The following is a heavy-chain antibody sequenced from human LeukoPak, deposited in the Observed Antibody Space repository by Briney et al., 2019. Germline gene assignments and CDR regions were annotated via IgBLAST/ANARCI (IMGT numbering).Heavy chain of an antibody. CDR3: AREDGSSYYCDY. J-gene: IGHJ4*02. D-gene: IGHD1-26*01. V-gene: IGHV3-48*04. CDR2: ISSSGSTI. CDR1: GFSFSTYS. Sequence: GGSLRLSCAASGFSFSTYSMNWVRQAPGKGLEWVSYISSSGSTIYYADSVKGRFTISRDNAKNSLYLQMNSLRAEDTAVYYCAREDGSSYYCDYWGQGTLVTVSS.